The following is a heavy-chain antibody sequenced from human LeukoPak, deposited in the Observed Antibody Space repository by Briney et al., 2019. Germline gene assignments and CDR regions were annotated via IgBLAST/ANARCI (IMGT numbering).Heavy chain of an antibody. J-gene: IGHJ4*02. V-gene: IGHV4-59*01. Sequence: SETLSLTCTVSGGSISSYYWSWIRQPPGKGLEWIGYIYYSGSTNYNPSLKSRVTISVDTSKNQFSLRLSSVTAADTAFYYCARTPDVTRWLQPFDYWGQGILVTVSP. CDR2: IYYSGST. CDR3: ARTPDVTRWLQPFDY. D-gene: IGHD5-24*01. CDR1: GGSISSYY.